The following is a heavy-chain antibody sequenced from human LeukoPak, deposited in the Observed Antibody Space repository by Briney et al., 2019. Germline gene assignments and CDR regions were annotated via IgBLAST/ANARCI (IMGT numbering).Heavy chain of an antibody. J-gene: IGHJ5*02. Sequence: ASVKVSCKASGYTFTSYDINWVRHATGQGLEWMGWMNPNSGNTAYAQKFKGRFTMTRNTSISTAYMELTSLGSGDTAGYYCGKVTVAGTNWFDPWGQGTLVTVSS. D-gene: IGHD6-19*01. CDR3: GKVTVAGTNWFDP. CDR2: MNPNSGNT. CDR1: GYTFTSYD. V-gene: IGHV1-8*01.